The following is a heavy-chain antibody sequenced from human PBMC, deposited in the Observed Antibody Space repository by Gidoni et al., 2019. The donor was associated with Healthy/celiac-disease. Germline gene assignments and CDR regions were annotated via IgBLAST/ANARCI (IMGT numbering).Heavy chain of an antibody. CDR3: ARMEVDRYYYYGMDV. Sequence: QVTLKESGPVLVKPTETLTLTCTVSGFSLSNARMGVSWIRQPPGKALEWLAHILSTDEKSYSTSLKSRLTISKDTSKSQVVLTMTNMDPVDTATYYCARMEVDRYYYYGMDVWGQGTTVTVSS. CDR2: ILSTDEK. J-gene: IGHJ6*02. CDR1: GFSLSNARMG. V-gene: IGHV2-26*01.